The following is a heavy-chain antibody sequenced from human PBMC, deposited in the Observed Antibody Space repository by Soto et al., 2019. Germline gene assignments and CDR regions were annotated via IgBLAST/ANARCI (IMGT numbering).Heavy chain of an antibody. V-gene: IGHV1-69*02. CDR3: SIGSWSAETLEG. CDR2: IIPMLTVT. CDR1: GGTFSTYT. J-gene: IGHJ3*01. D-gene: IGHD2-2*01. Sequence: QVHLVQSGAEVKKPGSSVKVSCKAAGGTFSTYTLIWVRQAPGQGLEWMGRIIPMLTVTNSAQKFQGRVALTADKPTNTTFMELTSMRSDDTAVYYCSIGSWSAETLEGWGQGTMVTVTS.